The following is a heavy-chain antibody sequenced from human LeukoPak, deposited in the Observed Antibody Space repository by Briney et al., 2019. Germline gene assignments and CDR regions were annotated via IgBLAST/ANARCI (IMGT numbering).Heavy chain of an antibody. J-gene: IGHJ6*03. CDR1: GGSISSYY. CDR3: ARTTEGYCSSASCFGFSYSYYMDV. Sequence: SETLSLTCTVSGGSISSYYWSWIRQPPGKGLEWIGYIYYSGSTNYNPSLKSRVTISVDTSKNQFSLKLSSVIAAGTAVYYCARTTEGYCSSASCFGFSYSYYMDVWGKGTTVTISS. V-gene: IGHV4-59*01. CDR2: IYYSGST. D-gene: IGHD2-2*01.